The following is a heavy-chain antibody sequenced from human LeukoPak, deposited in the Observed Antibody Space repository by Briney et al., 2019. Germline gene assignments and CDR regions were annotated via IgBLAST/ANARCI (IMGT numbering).Heavy chain of an antibody. V-gene: IGHV1-2*02. CDR2: INPNSGDT. CDR3: ARESIVRDLDY. D-gene: IGHD3-10*01. CDR1: GYTFTSYY. J-gene: IGHJ4*02. Sequence: GASVKVSCKASGYTFTSYYMHWVRQAPGQGLEWMGWINPNSGDTNYAQKFQGSVTMTRDTSVNTAYMELSRLRSDDTAVYYCARESIVRDLDYWGQGTLVTISS.